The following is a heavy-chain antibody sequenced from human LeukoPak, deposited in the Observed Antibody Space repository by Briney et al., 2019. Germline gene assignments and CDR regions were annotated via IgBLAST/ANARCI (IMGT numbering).Heavy chain of an antibody. D-gene: IGHD2-2*01. V-gene: IGHV3-21*01. CDR3: ARVGGHCTSTSCPPPDY. Sequence: PGGSLRLSCAASGFTFSSYNMDWVRQAPGKGLEWFSCIDSSSRYIYQADSVKGRFTISRDNAKSSVFLQMNSLRAEDTAVYYCARVGGHCTSTSCPPPDYWGQGTLVTVSS. J-gene: IGHJ4*02. CDR1: GFTFSSYN. CDR2: IDSSSRYI.